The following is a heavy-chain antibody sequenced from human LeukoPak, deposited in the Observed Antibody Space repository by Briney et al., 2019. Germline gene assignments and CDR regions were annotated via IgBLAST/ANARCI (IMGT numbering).Heavy chain of an antibody. CDR1: GFTFSSYG. CDR3: AKDITAALGSH. Sequence: GRSLRLSCAASGFTFSSYGMHWVCQAPGKGLEWVAVISYDGSNKYYADSVKGRFTISRDNPKNTLYLQMNSLRAEDTAVYYCAKDITAALGSHWGQGTLVTVSS. D-gene: IGHD1-26*01. V-gene: IGHV3-30*18. J-gene: IGHJ4*02. CDR2: ISYDGSNK.